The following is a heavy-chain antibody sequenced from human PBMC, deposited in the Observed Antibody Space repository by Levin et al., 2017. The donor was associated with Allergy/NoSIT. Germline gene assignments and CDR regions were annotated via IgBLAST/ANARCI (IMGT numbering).Heavy chain of an antibody. Sequence: HGESLKISCAASGFIFGDYAMSWVRQVPGRGLEWVSSISASGGSTYYSVKDRFRISRDNSRNTLSLEIFTLRVEDAAVYYCAKDPLSGRSSAGTYYFDSWGQGTLVTVSS. V-gene: IGHV3-23*01. J-gene: IGHJ4*02. CDR2: ISASGGST. D-gene: IGHD6-13*01. CDR3: AKDPLSGRSSAGTYYFDS. CDR1: GFIFGDYA.